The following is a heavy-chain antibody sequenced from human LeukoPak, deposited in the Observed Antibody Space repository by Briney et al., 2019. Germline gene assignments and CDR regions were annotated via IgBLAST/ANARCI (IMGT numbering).Heavy chain of an antibody. Sequence: PGGSLRLSCAASGFTFSSYSMNWVRPAPGKGLEWVSSISSSSSYIYYADSVKGRFTISRDNAKNSLYLQMNSLRAEDTAVYYCARLRGGSYRPDPFDYWGKGTLVTVSS. CDR3: ARLRGGSYRPDPFDY. CDR1: GFTFSSYS. J-gene: IGHJ4*02. CDR2: ISSSSSYI. V-gene: IGHV3-21*01. D-gene: IGHD1-26*01.